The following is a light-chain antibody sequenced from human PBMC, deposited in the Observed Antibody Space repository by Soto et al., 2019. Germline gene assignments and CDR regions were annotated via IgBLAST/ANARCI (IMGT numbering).Light chain of an antibody. CDR3: QQYGSSPGT. J-gene: IGKJ1*01. Sequence: EIVLTQSPGTLSLSPGERATLSCRASQSVSSSYLAWYQQKPGQAPRLLIYGASSRATGIPDGFSGSGSGTDFPLTISRLEPEDCAVYYCQQYGSSPGTFGRGTKVEIK. V-gene: IGKV3-20*01. CDR1: QSVSSSY. CDR2: GAS.